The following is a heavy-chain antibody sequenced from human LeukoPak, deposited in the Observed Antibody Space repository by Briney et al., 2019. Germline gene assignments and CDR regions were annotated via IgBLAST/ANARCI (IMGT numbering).Heavy chain of an antibody. J-gene: IGHJ5*02. CDR3: ARGSPVASGRYSIYSS. D-gene: IGHD3-10*01. Sequence: GGSPRLSCAASGFTVRNYCMSWVRQAPGKGLEWVAVIYGDGTTYYADSVKGRFTISSDTLKNTLSLQMDSLRAADTAMYYCARGSPVASGRYSIYSSWGQGTLVTVSP. CDR1: GFTVRNYC. V-gene: IGHV3-53*01. CDR2: IYGDGTT.